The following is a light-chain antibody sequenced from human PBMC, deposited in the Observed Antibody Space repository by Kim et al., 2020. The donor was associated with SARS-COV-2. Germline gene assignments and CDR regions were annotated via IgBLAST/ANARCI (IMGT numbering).Light chain of an antibody. J-gene: IGLJ3*02. CDR1: SSNIGNSF. CDR3: ATWDVSLSGWV. Sequence: GQRVTISCSGSSSNIGNSFVCWYQQFPGTAPKLLIYRDNRRPSGVPGRFSGSKSGTSASLAISGLRSEDEADYYCATWDVSLSGWVFGGGTQLTVL. V-gene: IGLV1-47*01. CDR2: RDN.